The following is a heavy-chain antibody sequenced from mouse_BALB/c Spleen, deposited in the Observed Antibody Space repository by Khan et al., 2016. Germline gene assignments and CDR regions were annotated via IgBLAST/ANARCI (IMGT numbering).Heavy chain of an antibody. V-gene: IGHV1-69*02. D-gene: IGHD1-1*01. CDR3: ARSPAVAAGDAVDY. CDR1: GYAFTSYW. J-gene: IGHJ4*01. CDR2: IDPSDSYT. Sequence: VQLQESGTELVKPGASVKLSCKASGYAFTSYWMHWVRQRPGYGLEWIGKIDPSDSYTNYNQNFMGRATLTVDKSSTTAYMQFSSLTFEDSAVYYCARSPAVAAGDAVDYWGQGTSVTVSS.